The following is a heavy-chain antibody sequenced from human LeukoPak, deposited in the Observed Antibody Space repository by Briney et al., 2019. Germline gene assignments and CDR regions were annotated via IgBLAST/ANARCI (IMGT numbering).Heavy chain of an antibody. Sequence: PSETLSLTCAVYGGSFSGYYWSWIRQPPGKGLEWIGEINHSGSTNYNPSLKSRVTISVDTSKNQFSLKLSSVTAADTAVYYCAREWMKNVFDIWGQGTMVTVSS. D-gene: IGHD5-12*01. CDR1: GGSFSGYY. CDR3: AREWMKNVFDI. J-gene: IGHJ3*02. V-gene: IGHV4-34*01. CDR2: INHSGST.